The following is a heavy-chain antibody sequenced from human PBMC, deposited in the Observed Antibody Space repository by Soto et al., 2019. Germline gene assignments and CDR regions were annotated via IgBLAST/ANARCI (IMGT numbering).Heavy chain of an antibody. J-gene: IGHJ3*01. V-gene: IGHV3-74*01. CDR1: GFTFSHYW. CDR2: INSDGSTT. Sequence: EVQLVESGGGLVQPGGSLRLSCAASGFTFSHYWMHWVRQTPGKGLVWIARINSDGSTTSSADSVRGRFSMSRDNAKNSLYLQMNSLRADDSAVYFCARDIGWVTASDAFDVWGHGTTVTVSS. D-gene: IGHD2-21*02. CDR3: ARDIGWVTASDAFDV.